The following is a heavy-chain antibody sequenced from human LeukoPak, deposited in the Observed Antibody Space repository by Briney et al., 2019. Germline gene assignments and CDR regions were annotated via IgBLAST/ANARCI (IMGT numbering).Heavy chain of an antibody. V-gene: IGHV1-69*04. D-gene: IGHD6-19*01. J-gene: IGHJ2*01. Sequence: ASVKVSCKASGGTFSSYAISWVRQAPGQGLEWMGRIIPILGIANYAQKFQGRVTITRDTSASTAYMELSSLRSEDTAVYYCAREASSSGWFDWYFDLWGRGTLVTVSS. CDR1: GGTFSSYA. CDR3: AREASSSGWFDWYFDL. CDR2: IIPILGIA.